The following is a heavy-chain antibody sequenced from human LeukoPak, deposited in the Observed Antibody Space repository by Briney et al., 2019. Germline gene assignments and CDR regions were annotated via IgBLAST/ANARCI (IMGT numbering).Heavy chain of an antibody. CDR1: GYTFTSYG. Sequence: VASVRVSCKASGYTFTSYGISWVRQAPGQGLEWMGWISAYNGNTNYAQKLQGRVTMTTDTSTSTAYMELRSLRSDDTAVYSCARNSRTYYYDSSGYYSAYYYMDVWGKGTTVTISS. CDR3: ARNSRTYYYDSSGYYSAYYYMDV. D-gene: IGHD3-22*01. CDR2: ISAYNGNT. V-gene: IGHV1-18*01. J-gene: IGHJ6*03.